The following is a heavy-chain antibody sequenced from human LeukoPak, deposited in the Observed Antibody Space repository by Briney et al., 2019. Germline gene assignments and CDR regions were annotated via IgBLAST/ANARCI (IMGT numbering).Heavy chain of an antibody. CDR2: ISGSGGST. CDR3: AKAPVDCSGGSCYSYYFDY. J-gene: IGHJ4*02. Sequence: GGPLRLSCAASGFTFSSYAMSWVRQAPGKGLEWVSAISGSGGSTYYADSVKGRFTISRDNSKNTLYLQMNSLRAEDTAVYYCAKAPVDCSGGSCYSYYFDYWGQGTLVTVSS. CDR1: GFTFSSYA. D-gene: IGHD2-15*01. V-gene: IGHV3-23*01.